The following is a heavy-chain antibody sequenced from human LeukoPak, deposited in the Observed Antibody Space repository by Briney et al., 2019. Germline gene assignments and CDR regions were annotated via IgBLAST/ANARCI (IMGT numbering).Heavy chain of an antibody. J-gene: IGHJ4*02. CDR3: ARDIGIVVAGTVDY. CDR2: ISAYNGDT. Sequence: ASVKVSCKASGYTFTSYAINWVRQAAGQGLEWMGWISAYNGDTNYAQKLQGRLTMTTDTSTSTAYMELRSLRSDDTAVYYCARDIGIVVAGTVDYWGQGTLVTVSS. CDR1: GYTFTSYA. V-gene: IGHV1-18*01. D-gene: IGHD6-19*01.